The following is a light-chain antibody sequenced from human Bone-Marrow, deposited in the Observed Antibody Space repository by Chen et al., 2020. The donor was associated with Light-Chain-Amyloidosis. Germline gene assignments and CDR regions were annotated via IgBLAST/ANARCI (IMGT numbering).Light chain of an antibody. J-gene: IGLJ3*02. Sequence: SYVLTQPSSVSVAPGQTATIACGGNNIGSTSVHWYQQTPGQAPLLVVYDDSDRPSGIPERLSGSNSGNTAILTISRVEVGDEADYYCQVWDRSSDRPVFGGGTKLTVL. CDR2: DDS. CDR1: NIGSTS. CDR3: QVWDRSSDRPV. V-gene: IGLV3-21*02.